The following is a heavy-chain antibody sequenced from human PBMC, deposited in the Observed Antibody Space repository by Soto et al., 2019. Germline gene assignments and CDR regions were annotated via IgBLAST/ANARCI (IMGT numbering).Heavy chain of an antibody. CDR3: AKGILVKPPGSRALDI. D-gene: IGHD2-2*01. CDR1: GFTFSSYA. Sequence: EVQLLESGGGLVQPGGSLRLSCAASGFTFSSYAMSWVRQAPGKGLEWVSIIGGGGVNTYYADSVKGRFTISRDNSINALYLQMSSLRAGDTAVYYCAKGILVKPPGSRALDIWGQATMVTVSS. J-gene: IGHJ3*02. CDR2: IGGGGVNT. V-gene: IGHV3-23*01.